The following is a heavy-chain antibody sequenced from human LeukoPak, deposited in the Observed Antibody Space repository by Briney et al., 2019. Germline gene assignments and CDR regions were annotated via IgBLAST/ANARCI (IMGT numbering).Heavy chain of an antibody. D-gene: IGHD4-17*01. J-gene: IGHJ6*03. CDR1: GGSISSGGYY. CDR2: IYTSGNT. Sequence: PSETLSLTCTASGGSISSGGYYWSWIRQPAGKGLEWIGRIYTSGNTNYNPSLKSRATISVDTSKDQFSLELSSVTAADTAVYYCARVRVGYGDYYYYMDVWDKGTTVTVSS. V-gene: IGHV4-61*02. CDR3: ARVRVGYGDYYYYMDV.